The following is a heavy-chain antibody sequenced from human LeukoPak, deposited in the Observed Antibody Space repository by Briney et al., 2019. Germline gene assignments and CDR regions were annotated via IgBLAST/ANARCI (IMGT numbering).Heavy chain of an antibody. V-gene: IGHV3-21*01. CDR2: ISGGSSNI. D-gene: IGHD2-15*01. J-gene: IGHJ4*02. CDR1: GFTFNNYC. CDR3: ARCSGGSCYNSDDY. Sequence: GGSLRLSCAASGFTFNNYCMNWVGQAPGRGLEWVSSISGGSSNIYYADSLKGRFTISRGNAKSSVYLQMNSRRGEDTALYYCARCSGGSCYNSDDYWGQGTLVTVSS.